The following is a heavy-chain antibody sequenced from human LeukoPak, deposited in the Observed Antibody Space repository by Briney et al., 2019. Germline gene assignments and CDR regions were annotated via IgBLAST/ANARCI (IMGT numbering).Heavy chain of an antibody. J-gene: IGHJ4*02. Sequence: SETLSLTCTVSGGSISSGGYYWSWIRQHPGKGLEWIGYIYHSGSTYYNPSLKSRVTISVDRSKNQFSLNLRFVTAADTAVYYCTNYRDATVGVVPPNYWGQGTLVTVSS. D-gene: IGHD3-3*01. CDR1: GGSISSGGYY. CDR2: IYHSGST. CDR3: TNYRDATVGVVPPNY. V-gene: IGHV4-31*09.